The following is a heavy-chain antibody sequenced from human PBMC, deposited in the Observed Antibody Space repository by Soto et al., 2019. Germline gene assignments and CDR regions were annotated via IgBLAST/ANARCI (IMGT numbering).Heavy chain of an antibody. CDR3: ARGDEMTAVTIFEY. CDR1: GGAFGRYS. V-gene: IGHV1-69*13. D-gene: IGHD4-17*01. Sequence: SVKVSCKASGGAFGRYSVGWVRQAPGQGLEWIGGVIPVFNTSNYSLKFQGRVAIFADLSTSTVFMELRSLRSEDTALYYCARGDEMTAVTIFEYWGQGTLVTVSS. J-gene: IGHJ4*02. CDR2: VIPVFNTS.